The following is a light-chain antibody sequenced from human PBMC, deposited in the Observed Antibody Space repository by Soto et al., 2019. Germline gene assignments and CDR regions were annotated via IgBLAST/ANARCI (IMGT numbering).Light chain of an antibody. V-gene: IGLV2-8*01. Sequence: QSVLTQPPSASASPGQSVAISCTGTSSEVGGYNYVSWYQQHPGKAPKLMIYEVNKRPSGVPDRFSGSKSGNTASLTVSGLQAEDEADYYCSSYAGSYLTVFGTGPKATVL. CDR1: SSEVGGYNY. J-gene: IGLJ1*01. CDR3: SSYAGSYLTV. CDR2: EVN.